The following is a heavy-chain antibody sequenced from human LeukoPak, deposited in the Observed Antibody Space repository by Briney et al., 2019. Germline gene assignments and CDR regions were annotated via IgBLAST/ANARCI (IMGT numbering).Heavy chain of an antibody. D-gene: IGHD3-22*01. Sequence: SVKVSCKASGGTFSSYAISWVRQAPGQGLEWMGGIIPIFGTANYAQKFQGRVTITADESTSTAYMELSSLRSEDTAVDYCARRPYDSSGLNYWGQGTLVTVSS. CDR1: GGTFSSYA. V-gene: IGHV1-69*13. CDR3: ARRPYDSSGLNY. CDR2: IIPIFGTA. J-gene: IGHJ4*02.